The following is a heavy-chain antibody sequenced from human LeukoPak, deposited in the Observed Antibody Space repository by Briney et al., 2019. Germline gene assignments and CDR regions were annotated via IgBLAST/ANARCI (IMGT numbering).Heavy chain of an antibody. CDR2: INHSGST. V-gene: IGHV4-34*01. Sequence: SETLSLICAVYGGSFSGYYWSWIRQPPGKGLEWIGEINHSGSTNYNPSLKSRVTISVDTSKNQFSLKLSSVTAADTAVYYCARALRYCSGGSCYPSYYYYYGMDVWGQGTTVTVSS. D-gene: IGHD2-15*01. J-gene: IGHJ6*02. CDR1: GGSFSGYY. CDR3: ARALRYCSGGSCYPSYYYYYGMDV.